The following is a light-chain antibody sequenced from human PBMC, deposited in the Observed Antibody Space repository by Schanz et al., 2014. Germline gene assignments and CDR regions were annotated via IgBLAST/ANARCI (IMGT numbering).Light chain of an antibody. Sequence: QSALTQPASVSGSPGQSITISCTRASSDGSLFYASWYQQHPGKVPKLMIYDVSNRPSGVSNRFSGSRSGNTASLPISGLKDEDEADYYCTSYTSSRTWVFGGGTKLTVL. CDR3: TSYTSSRTWV. CDR2: DVS. V-gene: IGLV2-14*01. J-gene: IGLJ3*02. CDR1: SSDGSLFY.